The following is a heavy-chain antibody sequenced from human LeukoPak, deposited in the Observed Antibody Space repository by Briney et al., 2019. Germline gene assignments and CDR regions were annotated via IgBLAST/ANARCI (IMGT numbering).Heavy chain of an antibody. Sequence: GGSLRLSCAASGFTFTNAWMSWVRQAPGKGLEWLGRIKCTTDGGTTDYAAPVKGRFTISRDDSKNTLYLQMNSLTTEDTAIYFCTTYLRWEVVDFDYWGQGTLVTVSS. CDR2: IKCTTDGGTT. CDR3: TTYLRWEVVDFDY. V-gene: IGHV3-15*01. CDR1: GFTFTNAW. J-gene: IGHJ4*02. D-gene: IGHD1-26*01.